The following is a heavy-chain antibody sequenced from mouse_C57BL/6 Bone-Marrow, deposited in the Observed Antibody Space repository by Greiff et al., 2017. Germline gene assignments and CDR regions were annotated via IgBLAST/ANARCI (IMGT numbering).Heavy chain of an antibody. V-gene: IGHV1-69*01. CDR2: IDPSDSYT. CDR1: GYTFTSYW. J-gene: IGHJ3*01. Sequence: VQLQQPGAELVMPGASVKLSCKASGYTFTSYWMHWVKQRPGQGLEWIGEIDPSDSYTNYNQKFKGKSTLTVDKSSSTAYMQLSSLTSEDSAVYYCARAHYYGSSFAYWGQGTLVTVSA. D-gene: IGHD1-1*01. CDR3: ARAHYYGSSFAY.